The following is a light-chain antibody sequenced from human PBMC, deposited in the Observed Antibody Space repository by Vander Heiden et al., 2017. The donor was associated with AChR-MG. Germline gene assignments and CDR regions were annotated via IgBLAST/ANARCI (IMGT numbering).Light chain of an antibody. V-gene: IGKV3-20*01. J-gene: IGKJ2*01. CDR2: GAS. CDR3: QQYGSSPHT. Sequence: EIVLTQSPGTLSLSPGERATLSCRASQSVSSSYVAWYQQKPGHAPRLLIYGASSRATGIPDRFSGSGSGTDFTLTISRLEPEDFAVYYCQQYGSSPHTFGQGTKLEIK. CDR1: QSVSSSY.